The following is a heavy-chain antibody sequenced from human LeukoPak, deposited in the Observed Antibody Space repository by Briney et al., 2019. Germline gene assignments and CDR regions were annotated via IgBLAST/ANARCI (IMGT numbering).Heavy chain of an antibody. CDR2: ISGSGGST. V-gene: IGHV3-23*01. Sequence: PGGSLRLSCAASGFTFSSYAMSWVRRAPGKGLEWVSAISGSGGSTYYADSVKGRFTISRDNSKNTLYLQMNSLRAEDTAVYYCGEVGYGLFIRDYWGQGTLVTVSS. CDR1: GFTFSSYA. CDR3: GEVGYGLFIRDY. D-gene: IGHD3-16*01. J-gene: IGHJ4*02.